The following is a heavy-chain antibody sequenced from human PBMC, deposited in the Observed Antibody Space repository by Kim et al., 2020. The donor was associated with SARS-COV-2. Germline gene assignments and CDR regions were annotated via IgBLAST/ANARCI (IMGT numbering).Heavy chain of an antibody. CDR3: ARGRITMIVVGFDY. Sequence: SETLSLTCAVYGGSFSGYYWSWIRQPPGKGLEWIGEINHSGSTNYNPSLKSRVTISVDTSKNQFSLKLSSVTAADTAVYYCARGRITMIVVGFDYWGQGTLVTVSS. V-gene: IGHV4-34*01. CDR1: GGSFSGYY. CDR2: INHSGST. J-gene: IGHJ4*02. D-gene: IGHD3-22*01.